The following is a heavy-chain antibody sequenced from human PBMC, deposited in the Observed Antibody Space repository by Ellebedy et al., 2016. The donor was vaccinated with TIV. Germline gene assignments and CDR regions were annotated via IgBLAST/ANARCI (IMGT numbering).Heavy chain of an antibody. J-gene: IGHJ3*01. CDR3: ARNWGRDAFDV. D-gene: IGHD7-27*01. Sequence: GGSLRLSXAVSGFTFSSYAMSWVRQAPGKGLEWVSAISGSGGSTYYADSVKGRFTISRDNSKNTLYLQMNSLRAEDTAVYFCARNWGRDAFDVWGQGTMVTVSS. CDR1: GFTFSSYA. CDR2: ISGSGGST. V-gene: IGHV3-23*01.